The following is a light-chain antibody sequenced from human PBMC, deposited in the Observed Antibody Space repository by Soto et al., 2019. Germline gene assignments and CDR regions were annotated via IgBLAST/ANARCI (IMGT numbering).Light chain of an antibody. J-gene: IGKJ1*01. V-gene: IGKV3-20*01. CDR3: QQYGGSPWT. Sequence: EIVLTQSPGTLSLSPGERATLSCRASQSVSSNYLAWYQQKPGQAPRLLIYGASSRATGIPDRFSGSGSGTDFTLTISRLESEDFAVYYCQQYGGSPWTFGQGTEVEIK. CDR1: QSVSSNY. CDR2: GAS.